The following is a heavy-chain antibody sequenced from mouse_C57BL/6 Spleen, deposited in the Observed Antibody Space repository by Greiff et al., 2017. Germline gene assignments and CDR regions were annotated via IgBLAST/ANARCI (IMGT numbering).Heavy chain of an antibody. Sequence: VQLQQSGPELVKPGASVKISCKASGYAFSSSWMNWVKQRPGKGLEWIGRIYPGDGDTNYNGKFKGKATLTADKSSSTAYMQLSSLTSEASAVYICARGGYFDVWGTGTTVTVSS. CDR1: GYAFSSSW. CDR2: IYPGDGDT. CDR3: ARGGYFDV. V-gene: IGHV1-82*01. J-gene: IGHJ1*03.